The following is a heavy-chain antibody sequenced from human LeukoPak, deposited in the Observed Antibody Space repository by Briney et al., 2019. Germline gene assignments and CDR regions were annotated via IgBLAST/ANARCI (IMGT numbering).Heavy chain of an antibody. V-gene: IGHV5-51*01. CDR2: IYPGDSDT. Sequence: GESLKISCKGSGYSFTSYWIGWVRQMPGKGLEWMGIIYPGDSDTRYSPSFQGQVTISADKSISIAYLQWSSLKASDTAMYYCARRARYYYDSSGYYPDNWFDPWGQGTLVTVSS. D-gene: IGHD3-22*01. CDR1: GYSFTSYW. CDR3: ARRARYYYDSSGYYPDNWFDP. J-gene: IGHJ5*02.